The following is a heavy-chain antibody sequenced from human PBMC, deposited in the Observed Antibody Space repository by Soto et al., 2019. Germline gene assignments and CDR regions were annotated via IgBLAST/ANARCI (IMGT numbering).Heavy chain of an antibody. CDR1: GGTFSSYT. Sequence: QVQLVQSGAEVKKPGSSVKVSCKASGGTFSSYTISWVRQAPGQGLEWMGRIIPILGIANYAQKFQGRVTITADKSTSTAYMELSSLRSEDTAVYYCAEVLGHYYYYYGMDVWRQGTTVTVSS. CDR3: AEVLGHYYYYYGMDV. CDR2: IIPILGIA. J-gene: IGHJ6*02. V-gene: IGHV1-69*02. D-gene: IGHD3-3*02.